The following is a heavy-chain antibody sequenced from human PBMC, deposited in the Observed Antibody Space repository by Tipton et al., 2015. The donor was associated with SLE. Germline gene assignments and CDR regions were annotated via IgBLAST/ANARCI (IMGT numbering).Heavy chain of an antibody. J-gene: IGHJ6*03. CDR2: IYYSGST. Sequence: LRLSCTVSGGSISSYYWSWIRQPPGKGLEWIGYIYYSGSTNYNPSLKSRVTISVDTSKNQFSLKLSSVTVADTAVYYCARAGAGYYYYYYMDVWGKGTTVTVSS. CDR3: ARAGAGYYYYYYMDV. CDR1: GGSISSYY. V-gene: IGHV4-59*01.